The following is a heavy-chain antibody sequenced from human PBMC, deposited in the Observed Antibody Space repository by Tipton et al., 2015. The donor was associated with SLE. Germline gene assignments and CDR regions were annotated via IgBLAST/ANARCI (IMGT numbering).Heavy chain of an antibody. V-gene: IGHV4-39*07. CDR1: GDSITRSSFY. CDR3: ARDPNGGYGSFDY. D-gene: IGHD7-27*01. CDR2: IYYSGTAH. Sequence: TLSLTCTVSGDSITRSSFYWGWIRQPPGKGLEWIGSIYYSGTAHYENPSLKSRVTISIDTSKNQFSLKLSSVTAADTAVYYCARDPNGGYGSFDYWGLGALVTVSS. J-gene: IGHJ4*02.